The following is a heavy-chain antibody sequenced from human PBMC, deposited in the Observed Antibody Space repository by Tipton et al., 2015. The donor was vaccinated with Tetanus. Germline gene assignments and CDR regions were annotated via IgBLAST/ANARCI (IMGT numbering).Heavy chain of an antibody. CDR2: VFSTGSP. D-gene: IGHD6-19*01. CDR3: ARHNRLSKWVVHWYFDV. J-gene: IGHJ2*01. V-gene: IGHV4-39*01. CDR1: GDSIRSYAYY. Sequence: GLVKPSETLSLICNVSGDSIRSYAYYWAWIRQPPGRGLEWIASVFSTGSPHYNPSLKSRVIISADTSKNQFSLKLNSATAGDAAIYYCARHNRLSKWVVHWYFDVWGRGTPVTVSS.